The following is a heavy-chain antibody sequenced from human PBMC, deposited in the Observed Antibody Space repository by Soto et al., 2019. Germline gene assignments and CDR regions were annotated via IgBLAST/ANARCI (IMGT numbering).Heavy chain of an antibody. J-gene: IGHJ6*02. CDR2: ISSSGRTI. V-gene: IGHV3-48*03. CDR1: GFTFSSYE. Sequence: PGGSLRLSCAASGFTFSSYEMNWVRQAPGKGLEWVSYISSSGRTIYYADSAKGRFTISRDNAKNSLYLQMNSLRAEDTAVYYCARQGYYYYYGMDVWGQGTTVTVSS. CDR3: ARQGYYYYYGMDV.